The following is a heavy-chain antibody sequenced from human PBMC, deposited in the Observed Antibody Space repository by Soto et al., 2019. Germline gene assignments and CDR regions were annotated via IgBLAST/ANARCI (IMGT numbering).Heavy chain of an antibody. V-gene: IGHV5-51*01. CDR3: ASSVVVPATMNYFDY. CDR2: IFPADSDT. Sequence: GESLKISCKGSGYSFSNYWSAWVRQMHGKGLEWMGIIFPADSDTKYSPSFQGQVTIAADKSISTAYLQWSSLKASDTAMYYCASSVVVPATMNYFDYWGQGSLVTVSS. CDR1: GYSFSNYW. J-gene: IGHJ4*02. D-gene: IGHD2-15*01.